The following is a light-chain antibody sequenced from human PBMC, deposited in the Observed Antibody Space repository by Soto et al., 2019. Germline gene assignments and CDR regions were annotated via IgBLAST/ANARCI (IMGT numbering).Light chain of an antibody. J-gene: IGKJ3*01. CDR2: GAS. V-gene: IGKV3-20*01. Sequence: EIVLTQSPGTLSLSPGQRATLSCRASQSVINSYIAWYQQQPGQAPRLLIYGASSRATGIPNRFSGRGSGTDFTLTIGGLEPEDFAVYYCHQYNSWPRGTFGPGTKVEIK. CDR3: HQYNSWPRGT. CDR1: QSVINSY.